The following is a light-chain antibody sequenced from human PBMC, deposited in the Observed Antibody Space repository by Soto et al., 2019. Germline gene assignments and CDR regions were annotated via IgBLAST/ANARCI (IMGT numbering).Light chain of an antibody. J-gene: IGLJ1*01. V-gene: IGLV2-14*03. Sequence: ALTHPASVSRSPGQSITISCTGTSSDVGGYNYFFWYQQHPGKAPKLMIYDVSNRPSGVSNRFSGSKSGDTASLTISGLQAEDEADYYCTSYTTSNAYVFGNGTKVTVL. CDR2: DVS. CDR3: TSYTTSNAYV. CDR1: SSDVGGYNY.